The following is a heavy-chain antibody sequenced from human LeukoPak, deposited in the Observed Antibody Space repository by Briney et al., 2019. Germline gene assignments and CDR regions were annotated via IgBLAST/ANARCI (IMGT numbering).Heavy chain of an antibody. D-gene: IGHD6-19*01. CDR3: AREEEIAVAGTTRDY. J-gene: IGHJ4*02. Sequence: ASVKVSCKASGYTFTGYYMHWVRQAPGQGLEWMGWINTNTGNPTYAQGFTGRFVFSLDTSVSTAYLQISSLKAEDTAVYYCAREEEIAVAGTTRDYWGQGTLVTVSS. CDR1: GYTFTGYY. CDR2: INTNTGNP. V-gene: IGHV7-4-1*02.